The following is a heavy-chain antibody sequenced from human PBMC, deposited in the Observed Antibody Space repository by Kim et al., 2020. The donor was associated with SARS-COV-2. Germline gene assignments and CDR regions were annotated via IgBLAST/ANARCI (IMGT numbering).Heavy chain of an antibody. J-gene: IGHJ4*02. D-gene: IGHD7-27*01. Sequence: TYYADSVQGRFTISRDNSKNMLYLQMNSLRADDTAVYYCAKDLGGSFDSWGQGTLVTVSS. CDR2: T. CDR3: AKDLGGSFDS. V-gene: IGHV3-23*01.